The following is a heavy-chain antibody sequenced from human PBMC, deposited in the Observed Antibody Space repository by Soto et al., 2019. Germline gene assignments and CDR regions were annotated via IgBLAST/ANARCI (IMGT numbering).Heavy chain of an antibody. CDR3: LSQRTTVITHAYFDY. CDR1: GGSVTNSSYY. J-gene: IGHJ4*02. CDR2: VYYRGRS. V-gene: IGHV4-39*01. Sequence: SEPLSLTCTVSGGSVTNSSYYWGWIRQSPGKGLAWIGSVYYRGRSYSKSSVKSRVTMSVDTSKNQFSLNLNSVTSSDTAVYFCLSQRTTVITHAYFDYGGPGXLVTVYS. D-gene: IGHD4-4*01.